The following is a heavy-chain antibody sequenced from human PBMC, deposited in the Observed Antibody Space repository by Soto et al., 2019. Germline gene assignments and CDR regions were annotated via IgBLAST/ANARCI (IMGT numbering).Heavy chain of an antibody. V-gene: IGHV4-30-4*08. CDR1: GGSISGDCYH. J-gene: IGHJ6*02. D-gene: IGHD2-21*02. CDR2: VFHSGSV. Sequence: SETLSLTCTVSGGSISGDCYHWTWIRQSPGKGLEWIGYVFHSGSVLYNPSLKSRLNISVDTSKNQFSLRLSSVTAADTAVYFCAREDDGGDRDYYGLDVWGQGTTVTVSS. CDR3: AREDDGGDRDYYGLDV.